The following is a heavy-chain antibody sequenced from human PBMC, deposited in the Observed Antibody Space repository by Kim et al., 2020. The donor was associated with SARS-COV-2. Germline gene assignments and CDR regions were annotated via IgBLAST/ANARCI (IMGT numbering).Heavy chain of an antibody. CDR2: IYYSGST. D-gene: IGHD6-19*01. V-gene: IGHV4-59*01. Sequence: SETLSLTCTVSGGSISSYYWSWIRQPPGKGLEWIGYIYYSGSTNYNPSLKSRVTISVDTSKNQFSLKLTSVTAADTAVYYCARDLPSSGWDRVGAFDIWGQGTMVTVSS. J-gene: IGHJ3*02. CDR3: ARDLPSSGWDRVGAFDI. CDR1: GGSISSYY.